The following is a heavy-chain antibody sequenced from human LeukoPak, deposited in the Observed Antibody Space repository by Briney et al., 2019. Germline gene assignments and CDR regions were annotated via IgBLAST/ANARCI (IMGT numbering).Heavy chain of an antibody. CDR3: ARFAGQATRDY. CDR1: GGTFSSYA. V-gene: IGHV1-69*04. J-gene: IGHJ4*02. Sequence: ASVKVSCKASGGTFSSYAISWVRQAPGQGLEWMGRIIPILGIANYAQKFQGRVTITADESTSTAYMELSSLRSEDTAVYYCARFAGQATRDYWGQGTLVTVSS. CDR2: IIPILGIA.